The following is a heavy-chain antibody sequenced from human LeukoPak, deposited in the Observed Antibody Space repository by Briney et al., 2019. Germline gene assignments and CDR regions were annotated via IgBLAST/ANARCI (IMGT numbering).Heavy chain of an antibody. J-gene: IGHJ4*02. CDR2: IYYSGST. Sequence: SETLSLTCTVSGGSISSSSYYWGWIRQPPGKGLEWIGSIYYSGSTYYNPSLKSRVTISVDTSKNQFSLKLSSVTAADTAVYYCATVTATRGYWGQGTLVTVSS. CDR1: GGSISSSSYY. D-gene: IGHD5-18*01. CDR3: ATVTATRGY. V-gene: IGHV4-39*07.